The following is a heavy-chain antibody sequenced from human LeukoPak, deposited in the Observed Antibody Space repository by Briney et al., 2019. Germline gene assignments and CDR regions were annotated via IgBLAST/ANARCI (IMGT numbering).Heavy chain of an antibody. CDR1: GCSISSYY. D-gene: IGHD6-19*01. J-gene: IGHJ4*02. V-gene: IGHV4-4*07. CDR2: IYTSGSG. Sequence: RTSETLSLTCTVSGCSISSYYWSWIRQPAEKGLEWIGRIYTSGSGNYNPSLKSRVTMSVDTSKNQFALKLSSVTAADTAVYYCARDIGSGWYRFDYRGQGTLVTVSS. CDR3: ARDIGSGWYRFDY.